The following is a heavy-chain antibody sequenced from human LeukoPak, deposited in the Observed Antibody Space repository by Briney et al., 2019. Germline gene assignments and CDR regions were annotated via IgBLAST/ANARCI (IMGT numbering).Heavy chain of an antibody. Sequence: GASVKVSCKASGGTFSSYAISWVRQAPGQGLEWMGGIIPIFGTANYAQKFQGRVTITADESTSTAYMELSSLRSEDTAVYYCARSGYSSDPPDYWGQGTLVTVSS. CDR1: GGTFSSYA. J-gene: IGHJ4*02. CDR3: ARSGYSSDPPDY. CDR2: IIPIFGTA. D-gene: IGHD6-19*01. V-gene: IGHV1-69*13.